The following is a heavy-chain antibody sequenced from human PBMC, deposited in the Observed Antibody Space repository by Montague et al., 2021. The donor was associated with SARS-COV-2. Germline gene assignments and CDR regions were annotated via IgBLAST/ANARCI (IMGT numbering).Heavy chain of an antibody. CDR3: ARAPPGYWGFVVVVAAHFDY. Sequence: SETLSLTCTVSGGSISSYYWSWIRQPPGKGLEWIGYIYHSGSTNYNPSLKSRVTISVDTSKNQFSLKLRSVTAADTAVYYCARAPPGYWGFVVVVAAHFDYWGQGTLVTVSS. CDR1: GGSISSYY. CDR2: IYHSGST. V-gene: IGHV4-59*12. D-gene: IGHD2-15*01. J-gene: IGHJ4*02.